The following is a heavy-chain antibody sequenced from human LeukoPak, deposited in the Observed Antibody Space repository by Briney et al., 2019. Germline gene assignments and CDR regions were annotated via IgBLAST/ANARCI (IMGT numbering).Heavy chain of an antibody. CDR2: ISSSSSYI. D-gene: IGHD5-18*01. CDR1: GFTFSSYS. V-gene: IGHV3-21*01. CDR3: ARELRGDTAIIDY. J-gene: IGHJ4*02. Sequence: GGSLRLSCAASGFTFSSYSMNWVRQAPGKGLEWVSSISSSSSYIYYADSVKGRFTISRDNAKNSLYLQMNSLRAEDTAVYYCARELRGDTAIIDYWGQGTLVTVSS.